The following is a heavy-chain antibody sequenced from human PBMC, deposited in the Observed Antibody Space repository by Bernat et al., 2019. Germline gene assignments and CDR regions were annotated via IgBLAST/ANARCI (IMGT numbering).Heavy chain of an antibody. J-gene: IGHJ4*02. V-gene: IGHV3-23*01. CDR1: GFTFSSYA. CDR2: ISGSGGST. Sequence: EVQLLESGGGLVQPGGSLRLSCAASGFTFSSYAMSWVRQAPGKGLEWVSAISGSGGSTYYADSVKGRFTISRDNSKNTLYLQMNSLRAEDTAVYYCAKERGSSGWYGGYYFDYWGQGTLLTVPS. CDR3: AKERGSSGWYGGYYFDY. D-gene: IGHD6-19*01.